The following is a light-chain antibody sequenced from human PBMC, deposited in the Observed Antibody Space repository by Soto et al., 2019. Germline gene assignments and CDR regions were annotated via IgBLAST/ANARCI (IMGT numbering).Light chain of an antibody. V-gene: IGKV3-20*01. J-gene: IGKJ1*01. CDR3: QQYGSSPTWT. Sequence: ESVLTQSPVTLSLSPGERATLSCRASQSVSSNYLAWYQQNPGQAPRLLIYGASTRATGIPDRFSGSGSGTDFTLTISRLEPEDSAVYYCQQYGSSPTWTFGQGTKVDIK. CDR2: GAS. CDR1: QSVSSNY.